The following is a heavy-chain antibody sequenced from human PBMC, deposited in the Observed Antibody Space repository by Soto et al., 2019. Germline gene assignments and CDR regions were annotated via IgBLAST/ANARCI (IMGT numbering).Heavy chain of an antibody. CDR2: IFYSGST. J-gene: IGHJ4*02. D-gene: IGHD5-18*01. CDR1: GGSISIHY. Sequence: PSETLSLTCTVRGGSISIHYWTRIRQPPGKGLEWLGYIFYSGSTFYNPSLKSRVTISIQTSKSQLSLQLTSVTAADTAVYYCARGAADTAMVDSWGQGTLVTGSS. V-gene: IGHV4-59*11. CDR3: ARGAADTAMVDS.